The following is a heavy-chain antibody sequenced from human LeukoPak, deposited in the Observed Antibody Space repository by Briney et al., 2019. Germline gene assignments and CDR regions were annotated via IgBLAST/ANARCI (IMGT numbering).Heavy chain of an antibody. Sequence: SETLSLTCAVYGGSFSGYYWSWIRQPPGKGLEWIGEINHSGSTNYNPSLKSRVTISVDTSKNQFSLKLSSVTAADTAVYYCASPQSSTYYYGSGSYYTXAFDXXGQGTMVTVSS. V-gene: IGHV4-34*01. D-gene: IGHD3-10*01. CDR3: ASPQSSTYYYGSGSYYTXAFDX. J-gene: IGHJ3*01. CDR1: GGSFSGYY. CDR2: INHSGST.